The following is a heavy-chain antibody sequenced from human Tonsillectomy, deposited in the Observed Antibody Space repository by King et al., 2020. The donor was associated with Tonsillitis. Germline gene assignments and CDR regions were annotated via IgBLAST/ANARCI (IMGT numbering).Heavy chain of an antibody. Sequence: QLVQSGGGLVQPGRSLRLSCAASGFTFDDYAMHWVRQAPGKGLEWVSGISWNSGSIDYADSVKGRFTISRDNAKNSLYLQMNSLRAEDTALYYCAKGGIIAARPSSSVRGYFDYWGQGTLVTVSS. D-gene: IGHD6-6*01. V-gene: IGHV3-9*01. CDR3: AKGGIIAARPSSSVRGYFDY. CDR1: GFTFDDYA. CDR2: ISWNSGSI. J-gene: IGHJ4*02.